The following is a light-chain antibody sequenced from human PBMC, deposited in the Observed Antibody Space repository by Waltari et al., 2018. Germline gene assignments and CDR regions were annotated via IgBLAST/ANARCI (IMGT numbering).Light chain of an antibody. CDR1: QSVSSSY. CDR2: VSA. V-gene: IGKV3-20*01. CDR3: QQYGSSGIT. J-gene: IGKJ5*01. Sequence: EIVLTQSPGTLSLSPGERSTTSCMAHQSVSSSYLAWYQQKPGQAPRLLIYVSASSATGIPDRFSGSGSGTDFTLTISRLEPEDFAVYYCQQYGSSGITFGQGTRLEIK.